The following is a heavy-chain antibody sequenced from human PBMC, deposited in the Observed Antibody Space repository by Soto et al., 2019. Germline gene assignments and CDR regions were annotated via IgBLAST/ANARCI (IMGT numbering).Heavy chain of an antibody. CDR2: INPNSGGT. CDR1: AYLFPYAY. CDR3: ARTFRGLTQGMED. J-gene: IGHJ6*02. V-gene: IGHV1-2*02. Sequence: ATGKVCCKASAYLFPYAYIHWVSQAPGPGPEWMGWINPNSGGTKYAQKFQDRVTMTRDTSISTAYMELSRLRSDDAASYYCARTFRGLTQGMEDWGQGTTVNVS. D-gene: IGHD1-20*01.